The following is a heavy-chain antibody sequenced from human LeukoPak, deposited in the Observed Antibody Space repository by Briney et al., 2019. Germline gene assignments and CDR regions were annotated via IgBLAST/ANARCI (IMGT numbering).Heavy chain of an antibody. V-gene: IGHV3-48*03. CDR1: GFTFSSYE. J-gene: IGHJ4*02. D-gene: IGHD4-17*01. CDR2: ISSSGSTI. Sequence: GGSLRLSCAASGFTFSSYEMNWVRQAPGKGLEWVSYISSSGSTIYYADSVKGRFTISRDNAKNSLYLQMNSLRAEDTAVYYCARPTTVTTGYFDHWGQGTLVTVSS. CDR3: ARPTTVTTGYFDH.